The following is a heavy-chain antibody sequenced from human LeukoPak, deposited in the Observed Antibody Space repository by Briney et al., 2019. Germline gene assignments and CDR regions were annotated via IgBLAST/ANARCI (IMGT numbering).Heavy chain of an antibody. CDR1: GFTVSSNY. V-gene: IGHV3-23*01. J-gene: IGHJ4*02. CDR2: ISNSGDAT. CDR3: AKAPPYTKYFDY. Sequence: GRSLRLSCAASGFTVSSNYMSWVRQAPGQGLEWVSTISNSGDATFYADAVKGRFTISRDNSKNTLYLQMYSLRAEDTAIYYCAKAPPYTKYFDYWGQGTLLTVSS. D-gene: IGHD1-1*01.